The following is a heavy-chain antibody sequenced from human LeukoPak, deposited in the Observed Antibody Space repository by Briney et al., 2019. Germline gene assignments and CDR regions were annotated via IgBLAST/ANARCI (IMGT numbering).Heavy chain of an antibody. CDR1: GFIFSNYA. J-gene: IGHJ5*02. CDR2: ISYDGSNK. CDR3: ARDGITMVRGVKFGAHNWFDP. V-gene: IGHV3-30*04. D-gene: IGHD3-10*01. Sequence: GGSLRLSCAASGFIFSNYAMHWVRQAPGKGLEWVAVISYDGSNKYYADSVKGRFTISRDNSKNTLYLQMNSLRAEDTAVYYCARDGITMVRGVKFGAHNWFDPWGQGTLVTVSS.